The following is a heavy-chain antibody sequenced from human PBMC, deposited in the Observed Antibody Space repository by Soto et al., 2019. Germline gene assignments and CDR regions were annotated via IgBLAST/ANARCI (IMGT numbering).Heavy chain of an antibody. CDR1: GFTFSSYA. D-gene: IGHD6-6*01. J-gene: IGHJ4*02. V-gene: IGHV3-30-3*01. Sequence: QVQLVESGGGVVQPGRSLRLSCAASGFTFSSYAMHWVRQAPGKGLEWVAVISYDGSNKYYADSVKGRFTISRDNSKNRLYLQMNRLRAKDTAVYYCASALEYSSSFCFDYWVQGTLVTVSS. CDR2: ISYDGSNK. CDR3: ASALEYSSSFCFDY.